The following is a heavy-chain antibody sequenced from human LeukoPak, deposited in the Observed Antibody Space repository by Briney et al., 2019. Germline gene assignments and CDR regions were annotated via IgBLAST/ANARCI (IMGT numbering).Heavy chain of an antibody. CDR3: ATPYPREYCSSTTCYFNY. CDR1: GYSFTSYW. Sequence: GESLKISCKGSGYSFTSYWIGWVRQMPGKGLEWMGIIYPGDSDTRYSPSFQGQVTISADKSISTGYLQWSSLKASDTAMYYCATPYPREYCSSTTCYFNYWGQGTLVTVSS. D-gene: IGHD2-2*01. V-gene: IGHV5-51*01. J-gene: IGHJ4*02. CDR2: IYPGDSDT.